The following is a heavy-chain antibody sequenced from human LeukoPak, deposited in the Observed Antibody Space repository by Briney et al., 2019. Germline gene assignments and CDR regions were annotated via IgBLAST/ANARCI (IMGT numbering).Heavy chain of an antibody. J-gene: IGHJ4*03. Sequence: QTSQTLSLTCTVSGGSISSGGYYWSWIRQHPGKGLDWIGYIYYSGSTYYNPSLKSRVTISVDTSKNQFSLKLSSVTAADTAVYYCARRGYCSSTSCFDYWGQGTLVTVSS. CDR2: IYYSGST. CDR3: ARRGYCSSTSCFDY. CDR1: GGSISSGGYY. D-gene: IGHD2-2*01. V-gene: IGHV4-31*03.